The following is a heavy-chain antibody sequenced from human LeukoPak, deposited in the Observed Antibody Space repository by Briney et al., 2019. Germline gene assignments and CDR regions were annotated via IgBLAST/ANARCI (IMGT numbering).Heavy chain of an antibody. Sequence: GGSLRLSCAASGFTFSTYAMSWVRQAPGKGLEWVSGIRGSGGGTYYADSVKGRFTISRDNAKNTLYLQMNSLRAEDTAVYYCARDHGVGATDVDYWGQGTLVTVSS. CDR1: GFTFSTYA. D-gene: IGHD1-26*01. CDR2: IRGSGGGT. J-gene: IGHJ4*02. V-gene: IGHV3-23*01. CDR3: ARDHGVGATDVDY.